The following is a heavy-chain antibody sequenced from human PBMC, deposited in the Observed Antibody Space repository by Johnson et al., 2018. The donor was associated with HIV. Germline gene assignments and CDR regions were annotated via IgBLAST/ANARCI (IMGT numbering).Heavy chain of an antibody. CDR3: ARGSGQWLAAGWIQGTAFDS. CDR1: GFTFSSYA. D-gene: IGHD6-19*01. CDR2: ISGSGGST. J-gene: IGHJ3*02. Sequence: VQLVESGGGVVQPGGSLRLSCAASGFTFSSYAMSWVRQAPGKGLEWVSAISGSGGSTYYADSVKGRFTISRDNSKNTLYLQMGSLRADDMAVYYCARGSGQWLAAGWIQGTAFDSWGQGTMVTVSS. V-gene: IGHV3-23*04.